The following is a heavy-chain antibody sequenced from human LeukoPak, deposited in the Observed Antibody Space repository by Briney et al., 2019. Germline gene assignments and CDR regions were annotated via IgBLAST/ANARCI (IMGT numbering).Heavy chain of an antibody. CDR2: INPNSGGT. J-gene: IGHJ4*02. Sequence: ASLKVSCKASGYTFTGYYINWVRQAPGQGREWMGWINPNSGGTNYPQKFQGRVTMTSDTSISTAYMELTSLRSDDSAVYYCARKSAVRSTSEFDFWGQGTLVTVSS. D-gene: IGHD2-2*01. CDR1: GYTFTGYY. V-gene: IGHV1-2*02. CDR3: ARKSAVRSTSEFDF.